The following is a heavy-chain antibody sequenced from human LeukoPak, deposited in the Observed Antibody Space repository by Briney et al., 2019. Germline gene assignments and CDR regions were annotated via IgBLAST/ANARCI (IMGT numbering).Heavy chain of an antibody. CDR3: AKGDIVVVPAAKDEFGFDY. CDR2: ISGSGGST. V-gene: IGHV3-23*01. CDR1: GFTFSSYA. D-gene: IGHD2-2*01. Sequence: PGGSRRLSCAAAGFTFSSYAMSWVRQAPGKGLGWVSAISGSGGSTYYADSVKGRFTISRDNSKNTLYMQMNSLRAEDTAVYYCAKGDIVVVPAAKDEFGFDYWGQGTLVTVSS. J-gene: IGHJ4*02.